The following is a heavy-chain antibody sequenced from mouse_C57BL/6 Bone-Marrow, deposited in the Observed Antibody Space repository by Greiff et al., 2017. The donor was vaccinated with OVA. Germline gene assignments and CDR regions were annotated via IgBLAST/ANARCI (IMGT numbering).Heavy chain of an antibody. CDR3: ARCGPYYSNFYWYFDV. Sequence: QVQLQQPGTELVKPGASVKLSCKASGYTFTSYWMHWVKQRPGQGLEWIGNINPSNGGTNYNEKFKSKATLTVDKSSSIAYMQLSSLTSEDSAVYYCARCGPYYSNFYWYFDVWGTGTTVTVSS. V-gene: IGHV1-53*01. D-gene: IGHD2-5*01. CDR2: INPSNGGT. J-gene: IGHJ1*03. CDR1: GYTFTSYW.